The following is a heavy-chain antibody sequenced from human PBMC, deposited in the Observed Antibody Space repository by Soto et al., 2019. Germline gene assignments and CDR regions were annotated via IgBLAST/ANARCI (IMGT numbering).Heavy chain of an antibody. Sequence: SATLSLTCTVSGVSISSVTYYWSWIRQPPGKGLEWIGHIYYSGTTYYNPSLKSRVTISVDTSKNQFSLKLSSVTAADTAVYYCARGGFYYDSSGPYYFDYWGQGTLVTVSS. J-gene: IGHJ4*02. D-gene: IGHD3-22*01. V-gene: IGHV4-30-4*08. CDR1: GVSISSVTYY. CDR3: ARGGFYYDSSGPYYFDY. CDR2: IYYSGTT.